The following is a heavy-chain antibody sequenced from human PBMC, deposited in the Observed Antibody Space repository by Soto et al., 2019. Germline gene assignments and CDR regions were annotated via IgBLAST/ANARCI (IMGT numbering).Heavy chain of an antibody. Sequence: EVQLLESGGNLVQPGGSLRLSCAASGFTFTDYAVSWVRQAPGKGLQWVSVITGSGGTTLYADSVKGRFTISRDKAKNTRYLQMNSLRAEDSALYYCAQESVRSLHFCYSYGMDVWGPGTTVTVSS. V-gene: IGHV3-23*01. D-gene: IGHD4-17*01. CDR2: ITGSGGTT. CDR1: GFTFTDYA. J-gene: IGHJ6*02. CDR3: AQESVRSLHFCYSYGMDV.